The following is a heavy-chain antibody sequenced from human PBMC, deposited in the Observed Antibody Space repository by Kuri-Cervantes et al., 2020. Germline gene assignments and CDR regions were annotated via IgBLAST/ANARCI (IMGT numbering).Heavy chain of an antibody. CDR1: GYTFTSYA. CDR2: INAGNGNT. J-gene: IGHJ4*02. D-gene: IGHD2-21*02. CDR3: ARLYCRGGDCFALDT. V-gene: IGHV1-3*01. Sequence: ASVKVSCKASGYTFTSYAMHWVRQAPGQRLEWMGWINAGNGNTKYSQKFQGRVTITRDTSASTAYMELRSLRSDNTAVYYCARLYCRGGDCFALDTWGQGTQVTVSS.